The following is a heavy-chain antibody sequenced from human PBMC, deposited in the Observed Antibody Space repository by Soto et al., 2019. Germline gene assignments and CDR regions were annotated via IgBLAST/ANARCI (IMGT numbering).Heavy chain of an antibody. CDR2: IYYSGST. CDR3: ARLGGYSYGDY. V-gene: IGHV4-59*01. D-gene: IGHD5-18*01. Sequence: XGTLSLTCTVSGGSISSYYWSWIRQPPGKGLEWIGYIYYSGSTNYNPSLKSRVTISVDTSKNQFSLKLSSVTAADTAVYYCARLGGYSYGDYWGQGTLVTVSS. J-gene: IGHJ4*02. CDR1: GGSISSYY.